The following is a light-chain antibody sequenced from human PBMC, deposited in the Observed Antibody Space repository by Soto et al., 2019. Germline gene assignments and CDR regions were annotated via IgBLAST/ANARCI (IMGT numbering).Light chain of an antibody. V-gene: IGKV1-9*01. CDR3: QQLNTYPPT. Sequence: IQLTQSPSSLSASVGARVTVTCRASQGISSYLAWYQQKAGNAPTLLIYAASTLRSGVPSRFSGSGSATDFTLTISSLQPDDFATYYCQQLNTYPPTFGQGTKVEI. CDR2: AAS. CDR1: QGISSY. J-gene: IGKJ1*01.